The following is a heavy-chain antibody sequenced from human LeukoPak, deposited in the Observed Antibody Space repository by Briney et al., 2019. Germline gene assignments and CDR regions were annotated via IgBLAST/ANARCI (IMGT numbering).Heavy chain of an antibody. CDR3: ARDESSGSYDY. J-gene: IGHJ4*02. CDR2: IYYSGST. D-gene: IGHD1-26*01. CDR1: GGSISSSSYY. V-gene: IGHV4-39*07. Sequence: SETLSLTCTVSGGSISSSSYYWGWIRQPPGKGLEWIGSIYYSGSTYYNPSLKSRVTISVDTSKNQFSLKLSSVTAADTAVYYCARDESSGSYDYWGQGTLVTVSS.